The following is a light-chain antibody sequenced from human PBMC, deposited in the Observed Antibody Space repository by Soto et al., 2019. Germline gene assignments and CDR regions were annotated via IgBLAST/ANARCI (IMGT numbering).Light chain of an antibody. Sequence: DIVMTQSPDSLAVXLGKRATLNCKSSQSVLYSSNNRNYLVWYQQKPGQPPKLLISWASTRESGVPDRFSGSGSGTDFTLTISSLQAEDVAVYYCQQYFTTPLTFGGGTKVDIK. CDR2: WAS. CDR1: QSVLYSSNNRNY. CDR3: QQYFTTPLT. V-gene: IGKV4-1*01. J-gene: IGKJ4*01.